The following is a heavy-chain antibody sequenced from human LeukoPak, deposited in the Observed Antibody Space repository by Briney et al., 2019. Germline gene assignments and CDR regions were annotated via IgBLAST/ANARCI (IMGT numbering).Heavy chain of an antibody. CDR1: GFTFSSYW. CDR2: INSDGSST. CDR3: AKESGGYSYGYWLYYFDY. Sequence: GGSLRLSCAASGFTFSSYWMHWVRQAPGKGLVWVSRINSDGSSTSYADSVKGRFTISRDNAKNTLYLQMNSLRAEDTAVYYCAKESGGYSYGYWLYYFDYWGQGTLVTVSS. J-gene: IGHJ4*02. D-gene: IGHD5-18*01. V-gene: IGHV3-74*01.